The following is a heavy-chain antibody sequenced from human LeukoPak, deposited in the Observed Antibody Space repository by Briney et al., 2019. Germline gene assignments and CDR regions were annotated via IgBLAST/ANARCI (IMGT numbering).Heavy chain of an antibody. Sequence: VASVKVSCKVSGYTLTELSMHWVRQAPGKGLEWMGGFDPEDGETIYAQKFQGRVTMTEDASTDTAYMELSSLRSEDTAVYYCAGSTNGVYYYGMDVWGQGTTVTVSS. CDR1: GYTLTELS. V-gene: IGHV1-24*01. CDR3: AGSTNGVYYYGMDV. CDR2: FDPEDGET. J-gene: IGHJ6*02. D-gene: IGHD2-8*01.